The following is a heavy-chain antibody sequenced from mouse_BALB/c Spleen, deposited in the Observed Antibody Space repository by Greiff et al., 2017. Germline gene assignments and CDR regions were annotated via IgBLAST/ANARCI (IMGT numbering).Heavy chain of an antibody. Sequence: QVQLQQSGAELARPGASVKLSCKASGYTFTSYWMQWVKQRPGQGLEWIGAIYPGDGDTRYTQKFKGKATLTADKSSSTAYMQLSSLASEDSAVYYCARSGVWGQGTTLTVSS. CDR3: ARSGV. J-gene: IGHJ2*01. V-gene: IGHV1-87*01. CDR1: GYTFTSYW. CDR2: IYPGDGDT. D-gene: IGHD1-1*02.